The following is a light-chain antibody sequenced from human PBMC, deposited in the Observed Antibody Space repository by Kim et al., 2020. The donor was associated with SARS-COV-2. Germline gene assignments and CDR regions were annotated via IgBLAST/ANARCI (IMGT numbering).Light chain of an antibody. CDR3: QSYDSSNVV. J-gene: IGLJ2*01. V-gene: IGLV6-57*01. CDR2: EDN. Sequence: GKTVTISCTRSSGSIASNYVQWYQPRPGSSPTTVIYEDNQRPSGVPDRFSGSIDSSSNSASLTISGLKTEDEADYYCQSYDSSNVVFGGGTKVTVL. CDR1: SGSIASNY.